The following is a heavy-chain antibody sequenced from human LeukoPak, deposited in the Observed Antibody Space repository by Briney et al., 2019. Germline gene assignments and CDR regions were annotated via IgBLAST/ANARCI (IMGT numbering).Heavy chain of an antibody. CDR1: GFTVSSNY. CDR2: IYSGGST. D-gene: IGHD4-17*01. J-gene: IGHJ4*02. CDR3: ARGTNGDYYDY. Sequence: GGSLRLSCAASGFTVSSNYMSWVRQAPGKGLEWVSVIYSGGSTYYADSVKGRFTISRDNSKNTLYLQMSSLRAEDTAVYYCARGTNGDYYDYWGQGTLVTVSS. V-gene: IGHV3-53*01.